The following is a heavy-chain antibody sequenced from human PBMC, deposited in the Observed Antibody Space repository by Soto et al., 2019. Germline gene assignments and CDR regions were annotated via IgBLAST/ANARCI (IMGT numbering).Heavy chain of an antibody. D-gene: IGHD3-22*01. V-gene: IGHV4-31*03. Sequence: SETLSLTCTVSGGSISSGGYYWSWIRQHPGKGLEWIGYIYYSGSTYYNPSLKSRVTISVDTSKNQFSLKLSSVTAADTAVYYCARAAKYYYDSSGYYPPLDYWGQGTLVTVSS. CDR2: IYYSGST. J-gene: IGHJ4*02. CDR1: GGSISSGGYY. CDR3: ARAAKYYYDSSGYYPPLDY.